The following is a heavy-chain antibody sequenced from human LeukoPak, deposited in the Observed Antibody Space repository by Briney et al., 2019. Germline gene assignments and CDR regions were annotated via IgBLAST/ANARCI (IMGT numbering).Heavy chain of an antibody. Sequence: SETLSLTCAVYGGSFSAYSWTWIRQPPGKGLEWIGEIIGSGSTSYNPSLKSRVTISVDTSKNQFPLTLNSVTAADAAVYYCARGRYYFDYWDQGTLVTVSS. J-gene: IGHJ4*02. CDR3: ARGRYYFDY. CDR1: GGSFSAYS. V-gene: IGHV4-34*01. CDR2: IIGSGST.